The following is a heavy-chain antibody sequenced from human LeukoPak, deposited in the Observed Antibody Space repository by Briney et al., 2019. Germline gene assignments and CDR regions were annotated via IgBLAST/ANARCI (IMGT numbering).Heavy chain of an antibody. CDR2: IYYSGST. Sequence: SETLSLTCTVSGGSISRNYWSWIRQPPGKGLEWIGYIYYSGSTNYNPSLKSRVTIAVDTSKHQFSLKLSSVTAADTAVYYCARGYCSGGSCQDYWGQGTLVTVSS. D-gene: IGHD2-15*01. CDR1: GGSISRNY. CDR3: ARGYCSGGSCQDY. J-gene: IGHJ4*02. V-gene: IGHV4-59*01.